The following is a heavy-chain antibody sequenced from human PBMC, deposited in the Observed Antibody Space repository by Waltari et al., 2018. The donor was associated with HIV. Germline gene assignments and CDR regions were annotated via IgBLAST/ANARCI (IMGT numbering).Heavy chain of an antibody. Sequence: EVQLVQSGAEVKKPGESLKISCKGSGYSFTSYWIGWVRQMPGKGMEWMGIIYPGDSDTRYSPSFQGQVTISADKSISTAYLQWSSLKASDTAMYYCARSPYYYDARGAFDIWGQGTMVTVSS. V-gene: IGHV5-51*01. D-gene: IGHD3-22*01. CDR2: IYPGDSDT. CDR3: ARSPYYYDARGAFDI. J-gene: IGHJ3*02. CDR1: GYSFTSYW.